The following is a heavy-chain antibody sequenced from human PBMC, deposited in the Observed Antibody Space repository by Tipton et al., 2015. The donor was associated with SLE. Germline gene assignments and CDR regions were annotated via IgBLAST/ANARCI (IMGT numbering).Heavy chain of an antibody. D-gene: IGHD3-16*01. J-gene: IGHJ4*02. V-gene: IGHV4-59*11. CDR1: GGSISSHC. Sequence: PGLVKPSETLSLTCKVSGGSISSHCWSWIRQSPGKGLEWVGYIYYSGSTNYNPSLKSRVTISVDTSKNQFSLKLTSVTAADTAVYYCARRAYDYIWGSLDDYWGQGTRVTVSS. CDR3: ARRAYDYIWGSLDDY. CDR2: IYYSGST.